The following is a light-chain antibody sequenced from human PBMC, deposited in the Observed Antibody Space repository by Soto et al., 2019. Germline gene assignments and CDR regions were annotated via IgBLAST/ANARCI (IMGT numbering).Light chain of an antibody. CDR1: QSVSSSY. Sequence: ELVLTQSPGTLSLSPGDSATLSCRDSQSVSSSYLAWYQQKPGQAPRLLIYGASSRATGIQDRFSGSGSGTDFNITISRLEPEDFAVYYCQQYGSSPPWTFGQGTKV. J-gene: IGKJ1*01. CDR2: GAS. V-gene: IGKV3-20*01. CDR3: QQYGSSPPWT.